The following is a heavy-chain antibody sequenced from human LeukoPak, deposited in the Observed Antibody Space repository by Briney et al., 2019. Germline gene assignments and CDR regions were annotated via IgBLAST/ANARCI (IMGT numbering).Heavy chain of an antibody. CDR1: GFTFSSYS. Sequence: GGSLRLSCAASGFTFSSYSMNWVRQAPGKGLEWVSSISSSSSYIYYADSVKGRFTISRDNAKNSLYLQMNSLRAEDTAVYYCARDKRDLTFYYYYGMDVWGQGTTVTVSS. J-gene: IGHJ6*02. CDR3: ARDKRDLTFYYYYGMDV. D-gene: IGHD7-27*01. CDR2: ISSSSSYI. V-gene: IGHV3-21*01.